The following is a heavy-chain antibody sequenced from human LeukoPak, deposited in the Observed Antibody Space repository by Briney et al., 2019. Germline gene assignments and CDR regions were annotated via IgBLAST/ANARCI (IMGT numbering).Heavy chain of an antibody. D-gene: IGHD6-13*01. CDR1: GYTFTGYY. CDR2: IKPSSGGT. V-gene: IGHV1-2*02. CDR3: ARGLQQLVRGGYYYYYMDV. J-gene: IGHJ6*03. Sequence: ASVKVSCKASGYTFTGYYIHWVRQAPGQGLEWMGWIKPSSGGTNYAQNFQGRVTMTRDTSISTAYMELSRLRSDDTAVYYCARGLQQLVRGGYYYYYMDVWGKGTTVTISS.